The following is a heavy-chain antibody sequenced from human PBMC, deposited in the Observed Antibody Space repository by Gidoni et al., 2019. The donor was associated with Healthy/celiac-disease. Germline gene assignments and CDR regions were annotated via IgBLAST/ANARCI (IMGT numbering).Heavy chain of an antibody. CDR2: IGPAGDT. V-gene: IGHV3-13*01. J-gene: IGHJ5*02. D-gene: IGHD6-13*01. CDR1: GFTFSSYD. CDR3: ARSRGGSSWYNWFDP. Sequence: EVQLVESGGGLVQPGGSLRLSCAASGFTFSSYDMHWVRQATGKGLEWVSAIGPAGDTYYPGSVKGRFTISRENAKNSLYLQMNSLRAGDTAVYYCARSRGGSSWYNWFDPWGQGTLVTVSS.